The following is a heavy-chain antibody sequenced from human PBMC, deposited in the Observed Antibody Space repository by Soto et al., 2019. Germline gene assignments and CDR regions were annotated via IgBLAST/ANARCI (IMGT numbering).Heavy chain of an antibody. J-gene: IGHJ4*02. V-gene: IGHV3-30*18. CDR1: GFTFSSYG. CDR2: ISYDGSNK. CDR3: AEDTSSGPSTRDY. D-gene: IGHD6-19*01. Sequence: GGSLRLSCAASGFTFSSYGMHWVRQAPGKGLEWVAVISYDGSNKYYADSVKGRFTISRDNSKNTLYLQMNSLRAEDTAVYYCAEDTSSGPSTRDYWGQGTLVTVSS.